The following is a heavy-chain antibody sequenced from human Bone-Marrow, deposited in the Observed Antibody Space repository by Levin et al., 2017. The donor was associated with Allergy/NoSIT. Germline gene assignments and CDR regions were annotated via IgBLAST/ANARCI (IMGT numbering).Heavy chain of an antibody. D-gene: IGHD1-26*01. Sequence: GESLKISCAASGFTFSSYTMGWVRQAPGEGLEWVSAIGDNGLSTYYADSVRGRFTISRDNSKNTMYLRMNSLRADDTAVYYCAKRQVFSSGSPFDYWGRGTLVTVSS. J-gene: IGHJ4*02. CDR1: GFTFSSYT. V-gene: IGHV3-23*01. CDR2: IGDNGLST. CDR3: AKRQVFSSGSPFDY.